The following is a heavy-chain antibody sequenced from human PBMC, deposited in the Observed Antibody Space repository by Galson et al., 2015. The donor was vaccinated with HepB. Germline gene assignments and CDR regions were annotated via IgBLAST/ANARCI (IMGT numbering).Heavy chain of an antibody. Sequence: SLRLSCAASGFTFSSYGMHWVRQAPGKGLEWVAVIWYDGSNKYYADSVKGRFTISRDNSKNTLYLQMNSLRAEDTAVYYCARGGEYYDFWSGYDKAGFDYWGQGTLVTVSS. J-gene: IGHJ4*02. D-gene: IGHD3-3*01. V-gene: IGHV3-33*01. CDR3: ARGGEYYDFWSGYDKAGFDY. CDR1: GFTFSSYG. CDR2: IWYDGSNK.